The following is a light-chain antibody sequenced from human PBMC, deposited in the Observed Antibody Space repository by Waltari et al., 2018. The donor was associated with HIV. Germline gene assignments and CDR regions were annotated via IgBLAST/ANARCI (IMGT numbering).Light chain of an antibody. Sequence: QSALTQPASVSGSPGQSVTIPCTGTTRDFGRYNSVSWYQQHPGNVPKVIIYEVTSRPSGVPHRFSGSRSGNTASLTISGLQAEDEAVYYCSTHTTSDTLIFGGGTKLTVL. V-gene: IGLV2-14*03. CDR2: EVT. J-gene: IGLJ2*01. CDR3: STHTTSDTLI. CDR1: TRDFGRYNS.